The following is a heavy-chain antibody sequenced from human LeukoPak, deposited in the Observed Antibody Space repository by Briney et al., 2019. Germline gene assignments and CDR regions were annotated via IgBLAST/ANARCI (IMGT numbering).Heavy chain of an antibody. CDR2: ISGSGGTT. CDR3: ARDAVLRFLEWPSGGFDY. J-gene: IGHJ4*02. D-gene: IGHD3-3*01. V-gene: IGHV3-48*03. CDR1: GFTFSAFE. Sequence: PGGSLRLSCAASGFTFSAFEMNWVRQAPGKGLEWLSYISGSGGTTLYADSVKGRFTISRDNAKNSLYLQMNSLRAEDTAVYYCARDAVLRFLEWPSGGFDYWGQGTLVTVSS.